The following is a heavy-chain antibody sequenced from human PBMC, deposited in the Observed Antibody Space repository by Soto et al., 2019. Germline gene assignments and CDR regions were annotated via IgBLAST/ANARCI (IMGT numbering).Heavy chain of an antibody. V-gene: IGHV4-34*01. D-gene: IGHD1-26*01. Sequence: PSETLSLTCAVYGGSFSGYYWSWIRQPPGKGLEWIGEINHSGSTNYNPSLKSRVTISVDTSKNQFSLKLSSVTAADTAVYCCARKGGGMDVWGQGTTVTVSS. CDR2: INHSGST. CDR1: GGSFSGYY. CDR3: ARKGGGMDV. J-gene: IGHJ6*02.